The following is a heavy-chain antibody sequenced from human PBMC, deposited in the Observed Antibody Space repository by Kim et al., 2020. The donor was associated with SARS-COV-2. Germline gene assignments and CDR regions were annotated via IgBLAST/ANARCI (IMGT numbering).Heavy chain of an antibody. D-gene: IGHD3-3*01. CDR1: GITFSSYA. J-gene: IGHJ5*02. CDR3: AKGDYNFWSAYYS. Sequence: GGSLRLSCAASGITFSSYAMSWVRQAPGKGLEWVSHISNSGGSTYYADSVKGRFTISRDNSKNTLYLQMNSLRAEDTAVYYCAKGDYNFWSAYYSWGQGTLVIVSS. V-gene: IGHV3-23*01. CDR2: ISNSGGST.